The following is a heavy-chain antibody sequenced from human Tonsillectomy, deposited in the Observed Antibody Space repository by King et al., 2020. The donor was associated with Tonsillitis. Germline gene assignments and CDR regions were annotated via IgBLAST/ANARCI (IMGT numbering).Heavy chain of an antibody. CDR3: VKDSSSSTYYFDY. Sequence: VQLVESGGGLVQPGGSLILSCSASGFTFSSYAMHWVRQAPGKGLEYVSAISSKGGSKYYADSVKGRFTISRDNSKNTLYLQMSSLRAEDTAVYYCVKDSSSSTYYFDYWGQGTLVTVSS. CDR1: GFTFSSYA. CDR2: ISSKGGSK. D-gene: IGHD6-6*01. V-gene: IGHV3-64D*06. J-gene: IGHJ4*02.